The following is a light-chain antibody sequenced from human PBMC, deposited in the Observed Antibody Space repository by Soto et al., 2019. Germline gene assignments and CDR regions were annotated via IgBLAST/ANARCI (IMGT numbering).Light chain of an antibody. V-gene: IGKV3-20*01. Sequence: EIVLTQSPSTLSLSPLARAPLXCGAVQSVDSDYLAWYQQKPGRAPRLLIFGASSRAIGIPDRFSGSGSGTEFTLSISRLEPEDFAVYYCQKYGGSPPWTFGRGTKVDIK. CDR3: QKYGGSPPWT. J-gene: IGKJ1*01. CDR1: QSVDSDY. CDR2: GAS.